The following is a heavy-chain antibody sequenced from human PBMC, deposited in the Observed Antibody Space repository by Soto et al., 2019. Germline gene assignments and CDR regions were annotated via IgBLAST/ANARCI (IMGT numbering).Heavy chain of an antibody. V-gene: IGHV3-74*01. Sequence: EVQLVESGGGLVQPGGSLRVSCAASGFTFGSYWMNWVRQAPGKGLVWVSRIDSDGSSTTYADSVKGRFTTSRDNAKITLYLQMSSLRVEDTAVYYCARGRPYGMDVWGQGTTVTVSS. J-gene: IGHJ6*02. CDR2: IDSDGSST. CDR1: GFTFGSYW. CDR3: ARGRPYGMDV.